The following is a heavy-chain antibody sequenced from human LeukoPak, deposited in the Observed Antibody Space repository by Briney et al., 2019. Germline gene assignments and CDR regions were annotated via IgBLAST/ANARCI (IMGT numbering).Heavy chain of an antibody. CDR1: GFTFSGSA. V-gene: IGHV3-73*01. Sequence: GGSLRLSCAASGFTFSGSAMHWVRQASGKGLEWVGRIRSKANSYATAYAASVEGRFTISREASKKPAYLQMNSLKTQDTAVYYCTRPHYDSSGYYYAFDYWGQGTLVTVSS. CDR2: IRSKANSYAT. CDR3: TRPHYDSSGYYYAFDY. D-gene: IGHD3-22*01. J-gene: IGHJ4*02.